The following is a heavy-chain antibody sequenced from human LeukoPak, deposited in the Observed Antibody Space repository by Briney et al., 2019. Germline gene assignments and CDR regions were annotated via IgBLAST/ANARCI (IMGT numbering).Heavy chain of an antibody. CDR1: GFTFSGSA. V-gene: IGHV3-73*01. J-gene: IGHJ4*02. D-gene: IGHD5-18*01. Sequence: PGGSLRLSCAASGFTFSGSAMHWVRQASGKGLEWVGRIRSKANSYATAYAASVKGRFTISRDDSKNRAYLQMNSLKTEDTAVYYCTASVLYVDTAMEIDYWGQGTLVTVSS. CDR3: TASVLYVDTAMEIDY. CDR2: IRSKANSYAT.